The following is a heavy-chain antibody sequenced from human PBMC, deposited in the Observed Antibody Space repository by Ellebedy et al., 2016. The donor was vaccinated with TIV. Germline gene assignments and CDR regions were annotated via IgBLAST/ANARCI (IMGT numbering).Heavy chain of an antibody. Sequence: GGSLRLXXAASGFTFSSYSMNWVRQAPGKGLEWVSYISSSSSTIYYADSVKGRFTISRDNAKNSLYLQMNSLRAEDTAVYYCAKSLSIAAAGKSPGYWGQGTLVTVSS. CDR3: AKSLSIAAAGKSPGY. CDR1: GFTFSSYS. J-gene: IGHJ4*02. D-gene: IGHD6-13*01. CDR2: ISSSSSTI. V-gene: IGHV3-48*01.